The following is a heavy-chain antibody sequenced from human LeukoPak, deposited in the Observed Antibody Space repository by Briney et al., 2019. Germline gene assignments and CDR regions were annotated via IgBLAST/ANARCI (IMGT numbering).Heavy chain of an antibody. D-gene: IGHD3-9*01. Sequence: PGGSLRLSCAASGFTFSSYGMHWVRQAPGKGLEWVAVIWYDGSNKYYADSVKGRFTISRDNAKNSLYLQMNSLRAEDTAVYYCARDRYYDILTGYPVHFDYWGQGTLVTVSS. J-gene: IGHJ4*02. CDR1: GFTFSSYG. V-gene: IGHV3-33*01. CDR3: ARDRYYDILTGYPVHFDY. CDR2: IWYDGSNK.